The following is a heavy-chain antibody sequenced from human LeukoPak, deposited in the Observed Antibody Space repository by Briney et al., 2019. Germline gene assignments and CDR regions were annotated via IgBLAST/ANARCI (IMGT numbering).Heavy chain of an antibody. J-gene: IGHJ4*02. V-gene: IGHV4-39*01. Sequence: PSETLSLTRTVSGGSISSSSYYWGWIRQPPGKGLEWIGSIYYSGSTYYNPSLKSRVTISVDTSKNQFSLKLSSVTAADTAVYYCARHGVQSARWNWGQGTLVTVSS. CDR3: ARHGVQSARWN. CDR1: GGSISSSSYY. CDR2: IYYSGST. D-gene: IGHD6-25*01.